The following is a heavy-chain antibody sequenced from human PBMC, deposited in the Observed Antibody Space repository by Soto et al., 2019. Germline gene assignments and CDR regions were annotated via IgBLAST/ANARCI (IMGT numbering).Heavy chain of an antibody. V-gene: IGHV1-2*02. CDR1: GYTFTGYY. CDR3: AREWDKATVPRAEY. Sequence: ASVKFSCKASGYTFTGYYIHWVRQAPGQGLEWMGCINPKSGDTDYSQKFQGRVTLTRDTSISTVYMEVSSLTSDDTAVYFCAREWDKATVPRAEYWGEGTLVTVSS. CDR2: INPKSGDT. D-gene: IGHD5-18*01. J-gene: IGHJ4*01.